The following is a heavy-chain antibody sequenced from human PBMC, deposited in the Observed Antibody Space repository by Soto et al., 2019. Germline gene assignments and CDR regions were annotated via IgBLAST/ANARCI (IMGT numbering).Heavy chain of an antibody. V-gene: IGHV3-53*01. CDR2: IYSGGST. Sequence: GGSLRLSCAASGFTVSSNYMSWVRQAPGKGLEWVSVIYSGGSTNYADSVKGRVTISRDNAKNTLYLQLNSLRPEDTAVYYCARDFEYWGQGTLVTVSS. CDR3: ARDFEY. J-gene: IGHJ4*02. CDR1: GFTVSSNY.